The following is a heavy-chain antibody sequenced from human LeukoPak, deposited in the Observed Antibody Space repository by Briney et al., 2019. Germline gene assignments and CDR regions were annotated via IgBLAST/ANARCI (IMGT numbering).Heavy chain of an antibody. J-gene: IGHJ4*02. V-gene: IGHV4-4*07. D-gene: IGHD3-10*01. CDR3: ARGFGSPSPGGYLFDY. CDR2: IYTSGST. Sequence: SETLSLTCTVSGGSISSYYWSWIRQPAGKGLEWIGRIYTSGSTNYNPFLKSRVTMSVDTSKNQFSLKLSSVTAADTAVYYCARGFGSPSPGGYLFDYWGQGTLVTVSS. CDR1: GGSISSYY.